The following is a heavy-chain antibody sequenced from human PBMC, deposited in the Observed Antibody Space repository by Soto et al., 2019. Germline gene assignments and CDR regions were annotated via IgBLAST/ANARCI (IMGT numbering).Heavy chain of an antibody. D-gene: IGHD1-26*01. Sequence: PGGSLRLSCAASGFTFSNYGMHWVRQAPGKGLEWVAVIWYDGSNKYYADSVKGRFTISRDNSKNTLYLQMNSLRAEDTAVYYCARDSGSYSSPWTYYYYGMDVWGQGTTVTVSS. CDR1: GFTFSNYG. CDR2: IWYDGSNK. V-gene: IGHV3-33*01. CDR3: ARDSGSYSSPWTYYYYGMDV. J-gene: IGHJ6*02.